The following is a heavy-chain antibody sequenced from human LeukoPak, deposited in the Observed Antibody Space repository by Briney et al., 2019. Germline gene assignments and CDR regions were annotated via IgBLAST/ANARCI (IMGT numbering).Heavy chain of an antibody. CDR1: GGSISSYY. Sequence: SETLSLTCTVTGGSISSYYWSWIRQPPGKGLEWIGYIYYTGSTNYNPSLKSRVTISVDTSKDQFSLKLSSVTAADTAVYYCARQQLSQLYYFDNWGQGTLVTVSS. CDR2: IYYTGST. D-gene: IGHD6-13*01. CDR3: ARQQLSQLYYFDN. J-gene: IGHJ4*02. V-gene: IGHV4-59*01.